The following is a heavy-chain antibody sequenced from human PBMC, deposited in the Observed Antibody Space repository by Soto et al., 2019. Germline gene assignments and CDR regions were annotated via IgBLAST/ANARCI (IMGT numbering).Heavy chain of an antibody. V-gene: IGHV4-39*01. Sequence: SETLSLTCTVSGGSISSSSYYWGWIRQPPGKGLERIGSIYYSGSTYYNPSLKSRVTISVDTSKNQFSLKLSSVTAADTAVYYCARQADIWGCYPLGGPGWFDPWGQETLVTVSS. CDR3: ARQADIWGCYPLGGPGWFDP. D-gene: IGHD3-16*02. CDR2: IYYSGST. CDR1: GGSISSSSYY. J-gene: IGHJ5*02.